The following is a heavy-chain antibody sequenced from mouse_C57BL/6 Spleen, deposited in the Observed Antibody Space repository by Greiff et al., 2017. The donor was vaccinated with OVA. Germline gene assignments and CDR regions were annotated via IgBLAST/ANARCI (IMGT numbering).Heavy chain of an antibody. CDR2: ISSGGDYI. V-gene: IGHV5-9-1*02. J-gene: IGHJ2*01. CDR1: GFTFSSYA. CDR3: TREVGSSYDY. D-gene: IGHD1-1*01. Sequence: DVHLVESGEGLVKPGGSLKLSCAASGFTFSSYAMSWVRQTPEKRLEWVAYISSGGDYIYYADTVKGRFTISRDNARNTLYLQMSSLKSEDTAMYYCTREVGSSYDYWGQGTTLTVSS.